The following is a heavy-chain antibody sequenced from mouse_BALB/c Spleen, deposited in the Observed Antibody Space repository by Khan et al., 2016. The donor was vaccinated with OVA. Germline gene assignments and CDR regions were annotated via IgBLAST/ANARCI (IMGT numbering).Heavy chain of an antibody. Sequence: EVQLQQSGPELVKPGASVKIPCKASGYTFTDYNMDWVKQSHGKSLAWIGDINPNNGYTIYNQKFKGKATLTVDKSSSTAYLDLRSLTSEDTAVNYCARGFYGTRGAWFAYWGQGTLVTVSA. D-gene: IGHD1-1*01. J-gene: IGHJ3*01. CDR1: GYTFTDYN. CDR2: INPNNGYT. V-gene: IGHV1-18*01. CDR3: ARGFYGTRGAWFAY.